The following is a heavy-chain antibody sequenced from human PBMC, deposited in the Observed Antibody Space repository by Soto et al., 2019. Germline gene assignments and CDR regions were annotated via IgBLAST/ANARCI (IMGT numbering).Heavy chain of an antibody. Sequence: QVTLKESGPVLVKPTETLTLTCTASGFSLSNARMGVSWIRQPPGKALEWLAHIFSNDEKSYSTSLKSRLTISKDTSKSQVVLTMTNMDPVDTATYYCARILRQGLVPFLNWFDPWGQGTLVTVSS. J-gene: IGHJ5*02. V-gene: IGHV2-26*01. D-gene: IGHD3-22*01. CDR1: GFSLSNARMG. CDR2: IFSNDEK. CDR3: ARILRQGLVPFLNWFDP.